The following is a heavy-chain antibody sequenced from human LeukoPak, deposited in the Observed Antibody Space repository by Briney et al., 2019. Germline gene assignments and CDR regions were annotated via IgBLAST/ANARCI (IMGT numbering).Heavy chain of an antibody. J-gene: IGHJ1*01. Sequence: GGSLRLSCVASGFTFNTYWMHWGRRPLGEGLWWVSRIKSEGRSTSYADSVKGRFTISRDNAKNTLYLQMNSLRAEDTAMYYCAKESGSRSYGAYFPHWGQGTLVTVSS. D-gene: IGHD6-13*01. CDR2: IKSEGRST. CDR1: GFTFNTYW. V-gene: IGHV3-74*01. CDR3: AKESGSRSYGAYFPH.